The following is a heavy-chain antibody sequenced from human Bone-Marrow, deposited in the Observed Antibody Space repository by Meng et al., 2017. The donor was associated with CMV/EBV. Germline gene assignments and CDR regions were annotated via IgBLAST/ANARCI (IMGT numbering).Heavy chain of an antibody. D-gene: IGHD5-12*01. CDR3: ASWKVARQYYYYYGMDV. Sequence: GESLKISCAASGFTVSSNYMSWVRQAPGKGLEWVSVIYSGGSTYYADSVKGRFTISRDNSKNTLYLQMNSLRAEDTAVYYCASWKVARQYYYYYGMDVWGQGTTVTGSS. V-gene: IGHV3-53*01. CDR2: IYSGGST. CDR1: GFTVSSNY. J-gene: IGHJ6*01.